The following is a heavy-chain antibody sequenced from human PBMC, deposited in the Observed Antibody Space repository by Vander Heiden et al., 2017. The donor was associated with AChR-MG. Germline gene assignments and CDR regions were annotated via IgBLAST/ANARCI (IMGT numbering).Heavy chain of an antibody. CDR3: ARLGTLAY. Sequence: QLHLQESGPGRVRPSETVSLDCTVTRGSLTSSSYYWGWIRQPPGKGLEWIGAISYSGSTYYNPSLKSRVTMSIDTSKNQFSLNLRSMTAADTSVYYCARLGTLAYWGQGALVTVSS. V-gene: IGHV4-39*01. CDR1: RGSLTSSSYY. CDR2: ISYSGST. J-gene: IGHJ4*02.